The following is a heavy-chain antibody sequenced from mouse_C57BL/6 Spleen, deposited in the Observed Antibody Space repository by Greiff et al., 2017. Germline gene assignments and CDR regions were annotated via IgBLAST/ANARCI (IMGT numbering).Heavy chain of an antibody. V-gene: IGHV1-52*01. J-gene: IGHJ4*01. CDR1: GYTFTSYW. D-gene: IGHD2-3*01. Sequence: QVQLKQPGAELVRPGSSVKLSCKASGYTFTSYWMHWVKQRPIQGLEWIGNIDPSDSETHYNQKFKDKATLTVDKSSSTAYMQLSSLTSEDSAVYYCARKVYDGYHMGAMDYWGQGTSVTVSS. CDR2: IDPSDSET. CDR3: ARKVYDGYHMGAMDY.